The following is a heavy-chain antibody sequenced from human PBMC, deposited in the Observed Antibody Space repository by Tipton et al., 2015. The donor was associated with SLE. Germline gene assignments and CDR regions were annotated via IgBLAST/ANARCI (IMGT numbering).Heavy chain of an antibody. V-gene: IGHV3-49*03. D-gene: IGHD6-13*01. Sequence: SLRLSCRASGSPLGDYAMSWFRQAPGKGLEWVGFIRSKDYGVKTEYAASVKGRFTISRDDSASIAYLQMNSLKTDDTAVYYCVRDSSLWSTDYWGQGTLVTVSS. CDR3: VRDSSLWSTDY. CDR1: GSPLGDYA. J-gene: IGHJ4*02. CDR2: IRSKDYGVKT.